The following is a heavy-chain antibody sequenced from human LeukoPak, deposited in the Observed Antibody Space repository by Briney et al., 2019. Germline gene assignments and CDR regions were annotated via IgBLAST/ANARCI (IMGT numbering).Heavy chain of an antibody. Sequence: SETLSLTCTVSGGSISSYNRSWIRQPAGKGLEWIGRSYTSGSTDYHPSLRSRVTMSVDTTKNHFSLKLSSGAAADTAVYYCARSRVSVGSSHYYYGMDVWSQGTTVTVSS. V-gene: IGHV4-4*07. CDR2: SYTSGST. D-gene: IGHD2-15*01. J-gene: IGHJ6*02. CDR1: GGSISSYN. CDR3: ARSRVSVGSSHYYYGMDV.